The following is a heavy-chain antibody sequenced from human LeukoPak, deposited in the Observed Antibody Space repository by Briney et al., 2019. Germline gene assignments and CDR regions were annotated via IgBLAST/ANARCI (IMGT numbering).Heavy chain of an antibody. V-gene: IGHV1-69*13. D-gene: IGHD3-10*01. CDR3: ARQLYYYGSGRYYYFDY. J-gene: IGHJ4*02. CDR1: GGTFSSYA. Sequence: SVKVSCKASGGTFSSYAISWVRQAPGQGLEWMGGIIPIFGTANYAQKFQGRVTITADESTSTAYVELSSLRSEDTAVYYCARQLYYYGSGRYYYFDYWGQGTLVTVSS. CDR2: IIPIFGTA.